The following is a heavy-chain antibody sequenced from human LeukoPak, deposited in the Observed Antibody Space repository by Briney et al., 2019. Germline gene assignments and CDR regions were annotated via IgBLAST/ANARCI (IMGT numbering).Heavy chain of an antibody. CDR3: TRDFDFSSAI. Sequence: PSETLSLTCAVYGGSFSGYYWSWIRQSPGKGLEWIGEINHSGSTNYNPSLKSRVTISLDTSKNQFSLKLSSVTAADTAVYYCTRDFDFSSAIWGQGTLVTVSS. CDR1: GGSFSGYY. J-gene: IGHJ4*02. V-gene: IGHV4-34*01. D-gene: IGHD3-3*01. CDR2: INHSGST.